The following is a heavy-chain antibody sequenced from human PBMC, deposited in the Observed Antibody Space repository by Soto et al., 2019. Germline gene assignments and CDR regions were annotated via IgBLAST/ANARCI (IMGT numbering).Heavy chain of an antibody. Sequence: QMQLQQWGAGLLKPSETLSLTCAVYGGSFSGYYWSWIRQPPAKGLEWIGEINHSGSTNYNPSLKSRVTISVDTSKNQFSLKLSSVTAADTAVYYCARGKGRGTPENSRCGYNLDYWGQGTLVTVSS. D-gene: IGHD5-12*01. CDR1: GGSFSGYY. V-gene: IGHV4-34*01. CDR3: ARGKGRGTPENSRCGYNLDY. CDR2: INHSGST. J-gene: IGHJ4*02.